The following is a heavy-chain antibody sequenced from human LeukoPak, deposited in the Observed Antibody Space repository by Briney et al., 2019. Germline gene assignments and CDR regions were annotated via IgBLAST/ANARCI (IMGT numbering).Heavy chain of an antibody. V-gene: IGHV1-69*13. CDR3: ARATSANEYSYGFHFDY. Sequence: SVKVSCKASGYTLTSYDINWVRQATGQGLEWMGAIIPSFGTVKYAQKFQGRVTMTADESTSTAYMDLNYLRSDDTAVYFCARATSANEYSYGFHFDYWGQGTLVTVSS. D-gene: IGHD5-18*01. CDR2: IIPSFGTV. J-gene: IGHJ4*02. CDR1: GYTLTSYD.